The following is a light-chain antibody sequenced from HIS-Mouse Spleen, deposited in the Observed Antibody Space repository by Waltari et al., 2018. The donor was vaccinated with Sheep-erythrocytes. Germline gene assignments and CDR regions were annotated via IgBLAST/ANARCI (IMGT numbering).Light chain of an antibody. CDR3: SSYTSSSTQV. Sequence: QSALTQPASVSGSPGQSITISCTGTSSDVGGYNYVSWYQQHPGKAPKLMIYEASNRHSGVSNSFSGSRSGNTASLTISGLQAEDEADYYCSSYTSSSTQVFGGGTKLTVL. J-gene: IGLJ2*01. V-gene: IGLV2-14*01. CDR1: SSDVGGYNY. CDR2: EAS.